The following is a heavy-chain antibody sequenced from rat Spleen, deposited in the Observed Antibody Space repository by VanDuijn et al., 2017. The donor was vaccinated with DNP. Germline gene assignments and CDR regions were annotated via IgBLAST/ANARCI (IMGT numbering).Heavy chain of an antibody. CDR2: IIYDGSHT. V-gene: IGHV5-17*01. CDR3: ARHLPTVAHLDY. Sequence: EVQLVESGGGVVQPGNSLKLSCAASGFTFSDSAMVWVRQSPKMGLEWVATIIYDGSHTFYRDTVQGRLTISRDNAKTTLYLQMDSLRSEDTATYYCARHLPTVAHLDYWGQGVMVTVSS. CDR1: GFTFSDSA. J-gene: IGHJ2*01. D-gene: IGHD1-1*01.